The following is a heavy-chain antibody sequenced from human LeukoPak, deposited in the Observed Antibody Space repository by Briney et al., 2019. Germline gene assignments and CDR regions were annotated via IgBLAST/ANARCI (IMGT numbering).Heavy chain of an antibody. CDR2: MNPSSVTT. D-gene: IGHD6-19*01. J-gene: IGHJ5*02. CDR3: ARVAVAGTGDWFDP. Sequence: VASVKVSCKASGYTFTSHDINRVRQATGQGLEWMGWMNPSSVTTGSAQKFQGRVTMTWNTSISTAYMELSGLRSEDTAVYYCARVAVAGTGDWFDPWGQGTLVTVSS. CDR1: GYTFTSHD. V-gene: IGHV1-8*01.